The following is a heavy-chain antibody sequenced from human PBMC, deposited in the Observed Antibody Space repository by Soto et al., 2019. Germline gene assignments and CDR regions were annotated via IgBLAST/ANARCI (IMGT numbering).Heavy chain of an antibody. Sequence: PGGSLRLSCAASGFTFSSYSMNWVRQAPGKGLEWVSGISASSGSTYYADSVKGRFTISRDNSKNTLYMQLNSLRAEDTAVYFCAKDQSSYDFWSGYYGYFDYWGQGTLVTVSS. D-gene: IGHD3-3*01. J-gene: IGHJ4*02. CDR3: AKDQSSYDFWSGYYGYFDY. CDR1: GFTFSSYS. CDR2: ISASSGST. V-gene: IGHV3-23*01.